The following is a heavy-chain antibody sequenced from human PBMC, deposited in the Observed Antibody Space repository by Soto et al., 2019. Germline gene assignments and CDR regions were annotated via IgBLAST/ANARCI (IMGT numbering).Heavy chain of an antibody. CDR3: AKGTFEGGFDF. J-gene: IGHJ4*02. Sequence: QVQLQQSGPGLVEPSRTLSLTCAISGDSVSSNSAAWHWIRQSPSRGLEWLGRTYYRSKWFNDYAVSLKSRIALNPDTCKNQFSLQLNSVTPEDAAVYYCAKGTFEGGFDFWGQGTLVTVSS. V-gene: IGHV6-1*01. D-gene: IGHD3-10*01. CDR2: TYYRSKWFN. CDR1: GDSVSSNSAA.